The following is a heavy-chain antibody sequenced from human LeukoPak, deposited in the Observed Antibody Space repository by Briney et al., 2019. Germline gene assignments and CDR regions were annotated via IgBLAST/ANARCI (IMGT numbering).Heavy chain of an antibody. CDR3: ARGCRSGSYLSRYYYYMDV. J-gene: IGHJ6*03. CDR1: GYAFTSYD. CDR2: MNPNSGNT. V-gene: IGHV1-8*01. Sequence: ASVKVSCKASGYAFTSYDIKWVREATGQGLEWMGWMNPNSGNTGYAQKFQGRVTMTRNTSISTAYMELSSLRSEDTAVYYCARGCRSGSYLSRYYYYMDVWGKGTTVTVSS. D-gene: IGHD1-26*01.